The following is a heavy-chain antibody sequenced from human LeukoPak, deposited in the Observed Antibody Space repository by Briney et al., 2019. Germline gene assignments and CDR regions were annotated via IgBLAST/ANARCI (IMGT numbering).Heavy chain of an antibody. J-gene: IGHJ4*02. CDR1: GFTFDVHA. D-gene: IGHD3-3*01. V-gene: IGHV3-9*01. CDR3: AKARGYDFWSGYFDY. CDR2: ISWNCGSI. Sequence: PGGSLSLSCAASGFTFDVHAMHWFQLAPGKGLEWVSGISWNCGSIGYADSVKRRFIIFKDNSKNCLYLQMNSLRAEDTALYYCAKARGYDFWSGYFDYWGQGTLVIVSS.